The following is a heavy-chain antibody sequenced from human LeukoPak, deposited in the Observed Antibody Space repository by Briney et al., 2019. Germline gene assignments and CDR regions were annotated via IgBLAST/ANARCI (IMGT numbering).Heavy chain of an antibody. CDR3: ARAYDSSGHPSDFDY. CDR2: INPSGGST. CDR1: GYTFTNYY. V-gene: IGHV1-46*01. Sequence: VASVKVSCKASGYTFTNYYMHWVRQAPGQGLEWMGIINPSGGSTSYAQKFQGRVTMTRDTSTSTVYMELSSLRSEDTAVYYCARAYDSSGHPSDFDYWGQGTLVTVSS. D-gene: IGHD3-22*01. J-gene: IGHJ4*02.